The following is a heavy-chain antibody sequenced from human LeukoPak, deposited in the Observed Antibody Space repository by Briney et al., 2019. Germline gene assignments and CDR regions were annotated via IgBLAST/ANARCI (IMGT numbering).Heavy chain of an antibody. D-gene: IGHD6-19*01. CDR1: GFIFSNYE. J-gene: IGHJ4*02. CDR2: ISSSGGTK. V-gene: IGHV3-48*03. Sequence: PGGSLRLSCAASGFIFSNYEMNWVRQAPGKGLEWVSYISSSGGTKYYADSVKGRFTISRDNAKNSLYLQMNSLRAEDTGVYYCARDDIAVATCFDYWGQGTLVTVSS. CDR3: ARDDIAVATCFDY.